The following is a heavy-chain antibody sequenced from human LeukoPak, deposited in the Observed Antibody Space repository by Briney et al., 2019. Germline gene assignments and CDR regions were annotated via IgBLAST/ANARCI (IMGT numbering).Heavy chain of an antibody. CDR2: INHSGST. CDR1: GGSFSGYY. V-gene: IGHV4-34*01. CDR3: ARGSRITMIVVVPNWFDP. D-gene: IGHD3-22*01. Sequence: PSETLSLTCAVYGGSFSGYYWSWIRQPPGKGLEWIGEINHSGSTNYNPSLKSRVTIPVDTSKNQFSLKLSSVTAADTAVYYCARGSRITMIVVVPNWFDPWGQGTLVTVSS. J-gene: IGHJ5*02.